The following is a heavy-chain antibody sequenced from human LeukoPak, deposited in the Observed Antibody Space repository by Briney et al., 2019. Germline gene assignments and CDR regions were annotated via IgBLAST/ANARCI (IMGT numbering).Heavy chain of an antibody. V-gene: IGHV2-70*11. J-gene: IGHJ4*02. D-gene: IGHD3-10*01. CDR2: IDWDDDK. CDR3: ARHYYGSGSYSTPFDY. Sequence: GPTLVNPTQTLTLACDFSEFSRSTSGMGVSWVREPPGKSREWLSRIDWDDDKYYSTSLKTRLTISKDTSKNQVVLTMTNMDPVDTATYYCARHYYGSGSYSTPFDYWGQGTLVTVSS. CDR1: EFSRSTSGMG.